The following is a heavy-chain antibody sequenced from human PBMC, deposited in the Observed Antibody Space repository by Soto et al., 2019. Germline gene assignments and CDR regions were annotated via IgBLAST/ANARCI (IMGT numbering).Heavy chain of an antibody. V-gene: IGHV1-3*01. Sequence: GASVKVSCKASGYTFTSYAMHWVRQAPGQRLGWMGWINAGNGNTKYSQKFQGRVTITRDTSASTAYMELSSLRSEDTAVYYCARAPGGTPPDYFDYWGQGTLVTVSS. CDR2: INAGNGNT. CDR3: ARAPGGTPPDYFDY. J-gene: IGHJ4*02. CDR1: GYTFTSYA. D-gene: IGHD2-15*01.